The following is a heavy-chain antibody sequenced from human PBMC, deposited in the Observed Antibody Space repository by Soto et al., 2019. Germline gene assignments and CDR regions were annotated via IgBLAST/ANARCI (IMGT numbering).Heavy chain of an antibody. V-gene: IGHV4-59*01. CDR2: IYYSGST. CDR1: GGSISSYY. Sequence: SETLSLTCTVSGGSISSYYWSWIRQPPGKGLEWIGYIYYSGSTNYNPSLKSRVTISVDTSKNQFSLKLSSVTAADTAVYYCARGLHDLAVAGSLHRYFDYWGQGTLVTVSS. D-gene: IGHD6-19*01. J-gene: IGHJ4*02. CDR3: ARGLHDLAVAGSLHRYFDY.